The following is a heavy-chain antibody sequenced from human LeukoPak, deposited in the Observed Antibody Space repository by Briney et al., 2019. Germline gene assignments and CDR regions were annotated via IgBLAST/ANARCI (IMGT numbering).Heavy chain of an antibody. CDR3: ARFYPQTPGYSSPYYYYYYMDV. Sequence: SETLSLTCTVSGYSIRSGFYWGWIRQPPGKGLEWIGNIYHSGITYYTPSLKSRVTISVDTSKNQFYLKLSSVTAADTAVYYCARFYPQTPGYSSPYYYYYYMDVWGKGTTVTISS. CDR1: GYSIRSGFY. V-gene: IGHV4-38-2*02. D-gene: IGHD6-19*01. J-gene: IGHJ6*03. CDR2: IYHSGIT.